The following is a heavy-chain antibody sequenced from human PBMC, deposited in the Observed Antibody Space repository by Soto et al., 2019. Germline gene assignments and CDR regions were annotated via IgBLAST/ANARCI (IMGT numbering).Heavy chain of an antibody. CDR1: GFTFSSYS. Sequence: EVQLVESGGGLVQPGGSLRLSCAASGFTFSSYSMNWVRQAPGKGLEWISYISYSSSSIQYADSVKGRFTISRDNAKNSLYRQMSSLRDEDTAVYYRARAGAGTGYWGQGTLVTVAS. J-gene: IGHJ4*02. CDR2: ISYSSSSI. D-gene: IGHD3-10*01. CDR3: ARAGAGTGY. V-gene: IGHV3-48*02.